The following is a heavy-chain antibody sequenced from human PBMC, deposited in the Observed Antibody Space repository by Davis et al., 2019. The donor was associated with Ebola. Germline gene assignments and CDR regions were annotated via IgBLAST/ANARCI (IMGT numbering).Heavy chain of an antibody. CDR3: ARSRIAAALAFDY. V-gene: IGHV3-11*04. CDR1: GFTFSDYY. Sequence: GGSLRLSCAASGFTFSDYYMSWIRQAPGKGLEWVSYISSSGSTIYYADSVKGRFTISRDNAKNSLYLQMNSLRAEDTAVYYCARSRIAAALAFDYWGQGTLVTVSS. J-gene: IGHJ4*02. D-gene: IGHD6-13*01. CDR2: ISSSGSTI.